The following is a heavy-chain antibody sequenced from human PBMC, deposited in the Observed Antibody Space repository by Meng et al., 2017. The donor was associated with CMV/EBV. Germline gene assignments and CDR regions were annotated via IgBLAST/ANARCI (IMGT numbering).Heavy chain of an antibody. CDR1: GFTVSSNY. V-gene: IGHV3-66*02. J-gene: IGHJ6*02. D-gene: IGHD5-18*01. Sequence: GESLKISCAASGFTVSSNYMSWVRQAPGKGLEWVSVIYSGGSTYYADSVKGRFTISRDNSKNTLYLQMNSLRVEDTAVYYCARIDVDTAMVPYYYGMDVWGQGTTVTVSS. CDR3: ARIDVDTAMVPYYYGMDV. CDR2: IYSGGST.